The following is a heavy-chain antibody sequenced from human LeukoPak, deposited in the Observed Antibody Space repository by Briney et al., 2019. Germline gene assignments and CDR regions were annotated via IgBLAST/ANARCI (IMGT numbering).Heavy chain of an antibody. V-gene: IGHV3-23*01. Sequence: GGSLRLSCAASGFTFNNYAMSWVRQAPGKGLEWVSVISGSGGITYNEDSVKGRFTISRDNSKNTLHLQMNSPRAEDTAVYYCARETSDWGSYDFDYWGQGTLVTVSS. CDR2: ISGSGGIT. D-gene: IGHD7-27*01. J-gene: IGHJ4*02. CDR3: ARETSDWGSYDFDY. CDR1: GFTFNNYA.